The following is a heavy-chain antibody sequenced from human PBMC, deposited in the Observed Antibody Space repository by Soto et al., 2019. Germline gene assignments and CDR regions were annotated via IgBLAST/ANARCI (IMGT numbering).Heavy chain of an antibody. CDR2: INAGNGNT. CDR1: GYTFTSYA. J-gene: IGHJ5*02. Sequence: GASVKVSCKASGYTFTSYAMHWVRQAPGQRLEWMGWINAGNGNTKYSQKFQGRVTITRDTSASTAYMELSSLRSEDTAVYYCARDLRDVVRGVIQNWFDPWGQGTLVTVSS. V-gene: IGHV1-3*01. CDR3: ARDLRDVVRGVIQNWFDP. D-gene: IGHD3-10*01.